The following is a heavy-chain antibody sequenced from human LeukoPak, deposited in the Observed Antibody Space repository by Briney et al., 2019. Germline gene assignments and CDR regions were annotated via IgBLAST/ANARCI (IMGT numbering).Heavy chain of an antibody. CDR2: FDPEYGET. V-gene: IGHV1-24*01. Sequence: ALVKVSCKVSGYTLTELSMHWVRQTPGKGLEWMGGFDPEYGETIYAQKLQGRVTMTTDTSTSTAYMELRSLRSDDTAVYYCARVGTAAGKINWFDPWGQGTLVTVSS. D-gene: IGHD6-13*01. CDR1: GYTLTELS. CDR3: ARVGTAAGKINWFDP. J-gene: IGHJ5*02.